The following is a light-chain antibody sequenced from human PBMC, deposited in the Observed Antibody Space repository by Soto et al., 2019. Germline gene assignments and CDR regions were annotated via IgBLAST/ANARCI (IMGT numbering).Light chain of an antibody. Sequence: DIQLTQSPIFLSASVGDRVTITCRASQGISSYLAWYQQKPGKAPKLLIYAASTLQSGVPSRFSGSGSGTDFTLIISSLQPEDFATYYCQHLNSYPLTFGGGTKVEIK. CDR3: QHLNSYPLT. CDR2: AAS. CDR1: QGISSY. V-gene: IGKV1-9*01. J-gene: IGKJ4*01.